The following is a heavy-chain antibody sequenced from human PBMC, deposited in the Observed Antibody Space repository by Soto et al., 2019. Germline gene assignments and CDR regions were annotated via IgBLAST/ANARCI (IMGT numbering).Heavy chain of an antibody. Sequence: QVQLVESGGGVVQPGRSLRLSCAASGFTFSSYGMHWVRQAPGKGLELVAFISYAGSNKYDADSVKCRFTISRDNSKNTLYLQMTSLRAEDRAVYYCAKDAVAGTFYYYYYYMDVWGKGTTVTVSS. CDR2: ISYAGSNK. D-gene: IGHD6-19*01. CDR1: GFTFSSYG. J-gene: IGHJ6*03. V-gene: IGHV3-30*18. CDR3: AKDAVAGTFYYYYYYMDV.